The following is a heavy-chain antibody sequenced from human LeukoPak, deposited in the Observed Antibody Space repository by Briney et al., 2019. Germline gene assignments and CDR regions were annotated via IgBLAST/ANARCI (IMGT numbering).Heavy chain of an antibody. J-gene: IGHJ4*02. CDR3: AKDQLGYCSSTSCPIDY. D-gene: IGHD2-2*01. CDR1: GFTFSSYG. Sequence: PGGSLRLXCAASGFTFSSYGMHWVRQAPGKGLEWVAFIRYDGSNKYYADSVKGRFTISRDNSKNTLYLQMNSLRAEDTAVYYCAKDQLGYCSSTSCPIDYWGQGTLVTVSS. V-gene: IGHV3-30*02. CDR2: IRYDGSNK.